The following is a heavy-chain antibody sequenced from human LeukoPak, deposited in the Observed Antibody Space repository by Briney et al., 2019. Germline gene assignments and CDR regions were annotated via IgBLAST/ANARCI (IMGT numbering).Heavy chain of an antibody. CDR2: ISGSGGST. CDR3: ASEGTTGTTWGPDY. CDR1: GFTFSSYG. Sequence: PGGSLRLSCAASGFTFSSYGMSWVRQAPGKGLEWVSAISGSGGSTYYADSVKGRFTISRDNSKNTLYLQINSLRAEDTAVYYCASEGTTGTTWGPDYWGQGTLVTVSS. V-gene: IGHV3-23*01. J-gene: IGHJ4*02. D-gene: IGHD1-1*01.